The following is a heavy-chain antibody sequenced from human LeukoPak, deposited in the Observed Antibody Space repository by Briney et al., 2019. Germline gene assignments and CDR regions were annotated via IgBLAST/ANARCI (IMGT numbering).Heavy chain of an antibody. CDR2: INHSGST. CDR3: AVYSYGYRLAY. CDR1: GGSFSGYY. Sequence: SETLSLTCAVYGGSFSGYYWSWIRQPPGKGLEWIGEINHSGSTNYNPSLKSRVTISVDTSKNHFSLKLSSVTAADTAVYYCAVYSYGYRLAYWGQGTLVTVSS. D-gene: IGHD5-18*01. J-gene: IGHJ4*02. V-gene: IGHV4-34*01.